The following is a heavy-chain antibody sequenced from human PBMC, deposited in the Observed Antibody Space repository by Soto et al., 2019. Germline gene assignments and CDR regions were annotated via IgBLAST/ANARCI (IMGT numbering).Heavy chain of an antibody. CDR3: ATGYYYDSSGYYRFSRAFDI. V-gene: IGHV3-53*01. Sequence: GGSLRLSCAASGFTVSSNYMSWVRQAPGKGLEWVSVIYSGGSTYYADSVKGRFTISRDNSKNTLYLQMNSLRAEDTAVYYCATGYYYDSSGYYRFSRAFDIWGQGTMVTVSS. CDR2: IYSGGST. D-gene: IGHD3-22*01. CDR1: GFTVSSNY. J-gene: IGHJ3*02.